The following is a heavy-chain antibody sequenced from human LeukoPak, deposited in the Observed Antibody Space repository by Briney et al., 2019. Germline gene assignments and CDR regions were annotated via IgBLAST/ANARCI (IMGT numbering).Heavy chain of an antibody. V-gene: IGHV3-23*01. CDR1: GFTFSSYA. CDR2: ISGSGGST. D-gene: IGHD6-19*01. CDR3: AKDRESVAGTVDYYYYGMDV. J-gene: IGHJ6*02. Sequence: GGSLRLSCAASGFTFSSYAMSWVRQAPGKGLEWVSAISGSGGSTYYADSVKGRFTISRDNSKNTLYLQMNSLRAEDTAVYYCAKDRESVAGTVDYYYYGMDVWGQGTTVTVSS.